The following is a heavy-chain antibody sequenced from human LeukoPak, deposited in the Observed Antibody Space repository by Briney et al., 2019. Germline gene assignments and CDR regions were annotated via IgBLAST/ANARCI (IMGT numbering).Heavy chain of an antibody. CDR2: IYTSGST. Sequence: SETLSLTCTVSGGSISSSSYYWSWIRQPAGKGLEWIGRIYTSGSTNYNPSLKSRISMSVDTSKNQFSLKLSSVTAADTAVYYCARNGYNYRDFDYWGQGILVTVSS. J-gene: IGHJ4*02. CDR1: GGSISSSSYY. CDR3: ARNGYNYRDFDY. D-gene: IGHD5-24*01. V-gene: IGHV4-61*02.